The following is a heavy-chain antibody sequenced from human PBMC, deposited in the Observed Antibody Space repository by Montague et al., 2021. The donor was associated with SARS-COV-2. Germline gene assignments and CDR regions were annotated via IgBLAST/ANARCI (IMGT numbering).Heavy chain of an antibody. CDR2: IDWDDDK. CDR1: GFSLTTGGMC. V-gene: IGHV2-70*11. CDR3: ARNGVEPRGSGRYYSGNWLDP. J-gene: IGHJ5*02. Sequence: PALVKPTQTLTLTCTFSGFSLTTGGMCVSWVRQPPEKALEWLARIDWDDDKYYSTSLKTRLTISKDTSKNQVVLRMTNMDPADTATYYCARNGVEPRGSGRYYSGNWLDPWGQGTLVTVSS. D-gene: IGHD3-10*01.